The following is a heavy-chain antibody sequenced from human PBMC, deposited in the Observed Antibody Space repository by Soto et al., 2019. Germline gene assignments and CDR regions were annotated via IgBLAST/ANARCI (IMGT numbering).Heavy chain of an antibody. D-gene: IGHD4-17*01. CDR1: GFTFSSYS. J-gene: IGHJ5*02. CDR3: GRERNDYGELPAFVT. CDR2: ISSSSSYI. Sequence: VGSLRLSCAASGFTFSSYSMNWVRHSPGKGLEWVSSISSSSSYIYYADSVKGRFTISRDNAKNSLYLQMNSLRAEDTAVYYCGRERNDYGELPAFVTGGQEALVTVSS. V-gene: IGHV3-21*01.